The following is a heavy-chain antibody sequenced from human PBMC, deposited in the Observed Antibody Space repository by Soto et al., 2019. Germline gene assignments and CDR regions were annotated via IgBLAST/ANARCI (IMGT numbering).Heavy chain of an antibody. CDR3: AGREFASSSFHYYYYVVDV. CDR2: INHSGST. V-gene: IGHV4-34*01. CDR1: GGSFSDYF. J-gene: IGHJ6*02. D-gene: IGHD6-6*01. Sequence: SETLSLTCAVYGGSFSDYFWTWLRQPPGKGLEWIGEINHSGSTNFNPSLKSRVVISAETSRNQFSLRVTSGTAADTAVYYCAGREFASSSFHYYYYVVDVWGQGITVTV.